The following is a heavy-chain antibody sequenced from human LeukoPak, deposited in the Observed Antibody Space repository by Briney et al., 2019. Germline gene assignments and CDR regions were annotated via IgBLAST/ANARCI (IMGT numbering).Heavy chain of an antibody. CDR3: ARVRDDYVWGSYRYLDY. D-gene: IGHD3-16*02. CDR2: IYYSGST. CDR1: GGSISSGDYY. J-gene: IGHJ4*02. V-gene: IGHV4-30-4*01. Sequence: SETLSLTCTVSGGSISSGDYYWSWIRQPPGKGLEWIGYIYYSGSTYYNPSLKSRVTISVDTSKNQFSLKLSSVTAADTAVYSCARVRDDYVWGSYRYLDYWGQGPLVTVSS.